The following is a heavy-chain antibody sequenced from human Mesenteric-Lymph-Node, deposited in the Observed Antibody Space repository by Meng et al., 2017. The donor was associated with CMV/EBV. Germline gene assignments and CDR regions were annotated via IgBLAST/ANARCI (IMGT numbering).Heavy chain of an antibody. D-gene: IGHD5-24*01. CDR1: GYTFASYY. CDR2: INPSDGST. Sequence: VSCKASGYTFASYYLNWERQTPGQGLEWMGMINPSDGSTSYAEKFRGRATMTRDTSTSTVYMELNSLRSEDTAVYYCARRRDGYNDYWGQGTLVTVSS. J-gene: IGHJ4*02. V-gene: IGHV1-46*01. CDR3: ARRRDGYNDY.